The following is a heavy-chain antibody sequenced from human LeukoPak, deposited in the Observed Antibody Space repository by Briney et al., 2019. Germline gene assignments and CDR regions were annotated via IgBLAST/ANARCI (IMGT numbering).Heavy chain of an antibody. Sequence: PGGSLRLSCAASGFTFDDYTMHWARQAPGKTLEWVSLISWDGTTYYADSMKGRFTISRDNSKNSLYLQMDTLRSEDTAFYYCVKDLTYESSGSVFDYWGQGTLVTVSS. J-gene: IGHJ4*02. CDR2: ISWDGTT. CDR3: VKDLTYESSGSVFDY. D-gene: IGHD3-22*01. CDR1: GFTFDDYT. V-gene: IGHV3-43*01.